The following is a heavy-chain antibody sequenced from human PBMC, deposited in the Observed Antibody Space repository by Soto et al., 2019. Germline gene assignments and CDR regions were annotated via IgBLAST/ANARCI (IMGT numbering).Heavy chain of an antibody. J-gene: IGHJ4*02. Sequence: QLQLQESGPGLVKPSETLSLTCTVSGDSISTSGYYWGWVRQPPGKGLEWVGTIYYSGSTYYNPSLTSRVTISIHTSENQFSLKLTSVTAADTAVYYCASLGGVVAASDFDYWGQGTLVTVSS. CDR2: IYYSGST. D-gene: IGHD2-15*01. CDR1: GDSISTSGYY. CDR3: ASLGGVVAASDFDY. V-gene: IGHV4-39*01.